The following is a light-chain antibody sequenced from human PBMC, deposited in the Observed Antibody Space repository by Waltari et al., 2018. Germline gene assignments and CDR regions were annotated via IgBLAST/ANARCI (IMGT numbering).Light chain of an antibody. CDR2: GRT. Sequence: QSGLTQPPSVSGAPGQRVTISCTGSSSNIGVGYDVHWYQQVPGAAPKLLISGRTNRPSGVPDRFSGCRSGSGASLAITGLQAEDESDYYCQSYDRSLSGHVVFGGGTKLTVL. CDR3: QSYDRSLSGHVV. V-gene: IGLV1-40*01. CDR1: SSNIGVGYD. J-gene: IGLJ2*01.